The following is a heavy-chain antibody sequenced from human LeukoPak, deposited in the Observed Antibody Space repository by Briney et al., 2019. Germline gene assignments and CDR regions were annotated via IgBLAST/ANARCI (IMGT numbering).Heavy chain of an antibody. CDR1: GVSISSGDYY. V-gene: IGHV4-30-4*08. J-gene: IGHJ4*02. Sequence: SETLSLTCTVSGVSISSGDYYWSWIRQPPGKGLEWIGYIYFSGSTYYNPSLESRVTISVDTSKNQFSLKLSSVTAADTAVYYCASTTLLRYFDWSPSYFDYWGQGTLVTVSS. CDR2: IYFSGST. CDR3: ASTTLLRYFDWSPSYFDY. D-gene: IGHD3-9*01.